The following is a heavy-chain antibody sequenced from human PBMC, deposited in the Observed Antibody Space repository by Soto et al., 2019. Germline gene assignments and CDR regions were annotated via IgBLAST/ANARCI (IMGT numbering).Heavy chain of an antibody. CDR1: GFTFSSYW. CDR3: ARVYCSGGSCDYYFDY. CDR2: INSDGSST. D-gene: IGHD2-15*01. Sequence: EVQLVESGGGLVQPGGSLRLSCAASGFTFSSYWMHWVRQAPGKGLVWVSRINSDGSSTSYADSVKGRFTISRDNAKNTLYLQMNSLRAEDTAVYYCARVYCSGGSCDYYFDYWGQGTLVTVSS. J-gene: IGHJ4*02. V-gene: IGHV3-74*01.